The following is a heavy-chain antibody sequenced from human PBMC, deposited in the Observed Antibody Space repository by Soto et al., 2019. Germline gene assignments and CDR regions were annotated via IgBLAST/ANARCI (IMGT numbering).Heavy chain of an antibody. CDR2: IYYSGST. J-gene: IGHJ4*02. CDR3: AREGRGPGDY. CDR1: GGSISSGGYY. Sequence: SETLSLTCTVSGGSISSGGYYWSWIRQHPGKGLEWIGYIYYSGSTYYNPSLKSRVTISVDTSKNPFSLKLSSVTAADTAVYYCAREGRGPGDYWGQGTRVTVSS. V-gene: IGHV4-31*03.